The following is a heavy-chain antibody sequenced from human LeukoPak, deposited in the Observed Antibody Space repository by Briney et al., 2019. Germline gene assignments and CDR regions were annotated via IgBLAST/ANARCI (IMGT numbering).Heavy chain of an antibody. J-gene: IGHJ4*02. V-gene: IGHV3-23*01. CDR2: ISGSGGST. CDR3: AKEGDYYDSSGYFLFDY. CDR1: GFTFSSYA. Sequence: GGSLTLSCAASGFTFSSYAMSWVRQAPGKGLEWVSAISGSGGSTYYADSVKRPFTISRDNSKNTLYLQMNSLRAEDTAVYYCAKEGDYYDSSGYFLFDYWGQGTLVTVSS. D-gene: IGHD3-22*01.